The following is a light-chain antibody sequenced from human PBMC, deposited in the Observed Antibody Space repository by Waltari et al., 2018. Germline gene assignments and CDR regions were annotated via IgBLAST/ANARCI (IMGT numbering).Light chain of an antibody. J-gene: IGKJ2*01. Sequence: DIQMTQSPSSRSASVGDRVTITCRASQGISNYLAWYQQKPGKAPKLLVFAASTLQSGVPSRFSVSGSGPDFTLTINNLQPEDVATYFCQQYKNTPLTFGQGTKLEIK. CDR1: QGISNY. V-gene: IGKV1-27*01. CDR2: AAS. CDR3: QQYKNTPLT.